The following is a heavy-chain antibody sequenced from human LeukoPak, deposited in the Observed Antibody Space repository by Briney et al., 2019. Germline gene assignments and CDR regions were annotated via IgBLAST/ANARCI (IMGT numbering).Heavy chain of an antibody. J-gene: IGHJ6*02. D-gene: IGHD2-15*01. CDR2: TSFNGDKK. Sequence: PGGSLRLSCAASGFTFSSYGMHWVRQAPGKGLQWVAVTSFNGDKKYYADSVEGRFTISRDNSKNTLYLQMTSLRDEDTAVYYCARDRHRGGWSRVRRVPLGGMDVWGQGTTVIVSS. V-gene: IGHV3-30*03. CDR1: GFTFSSYG. CDR3: ARDRHRGGWSRVRRVPLGGMDV.